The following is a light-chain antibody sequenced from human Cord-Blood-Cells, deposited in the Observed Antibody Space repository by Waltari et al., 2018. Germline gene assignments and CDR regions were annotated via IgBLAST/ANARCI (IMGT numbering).Light chain of an antibody. Sequence: DIVMTQSPDSLAVSLGERATINCKSSRSVLYSSNNKNYLAWYQLKPGQLPKLLIYWASTLESGVPDRFSGSGSGTDFTLTISSLQAEDVAVYYCQQYYSTPLTFGGGTKVEIK. CDR1: RSVLYSSNNKNY. CDR2: WAS. V-gene: IGKV4-1*01. CDR3: QQYYSTPLT. J-gene: IGKJ4*01.